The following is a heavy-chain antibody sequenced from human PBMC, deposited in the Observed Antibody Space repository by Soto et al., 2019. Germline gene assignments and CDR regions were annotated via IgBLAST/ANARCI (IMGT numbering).Heavy chain of an antibody. J-gene: IGHJ6*02. Sequence: ASVKVSCKASGYTFTSYYMHWVRQAPGQGLEWMGIINPSGGSTSYAQKFQGRVTMTRDTSTSTVYMELSSLRSEDTAVHYCARDQTYYYDSSGYPDVWGHGTTVTVSS. CDR3: ARDQTYYYDSSGYPDV. V-gene: IGHV1-46*01. CDR1: GYTFTSYY. D-gene: IGHD3-22*01. CDR2: INPSGGST.